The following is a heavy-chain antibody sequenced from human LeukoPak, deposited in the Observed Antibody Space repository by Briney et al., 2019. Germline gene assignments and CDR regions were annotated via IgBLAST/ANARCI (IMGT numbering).Heavy chain of an antibody. CDR3: ARGPSYVY. CDR2: INHSGST. Sequence: PSETLSLTCTVSGSSISSYYWSWIRQPPGKGLEWIGEINHSGSTNYNPSLKSRVTISVDTSKNQFSLKLSSVTAADTAVHYCARGPSYVYWGQGTLVTVSS. J-gene: IGHJ4*02. D-gene: IGHD3-16*01. CDR1: GSSISSYY. V-gene: IGHV4-34*01.